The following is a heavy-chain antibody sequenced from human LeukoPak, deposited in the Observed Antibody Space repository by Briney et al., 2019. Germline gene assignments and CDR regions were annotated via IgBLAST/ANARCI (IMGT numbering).Heavy chain of an antibody. CDR2: INHDGSTT. CDR1: GFTLSSYW. V-gene: IGHV3-74*01. J-gene: IGHJ6*02. Sequence: GGSLRLSCAASGFTLSSYWMHWVRQAPGKGLVWVSRINHDGSTTTYADSVKGRFTISRDNAKNTLYLQMNSLRAEDTAVCYCARDWSYAMEVWGQGTTVTVSS. CDR3: ARDWSYAMEV.